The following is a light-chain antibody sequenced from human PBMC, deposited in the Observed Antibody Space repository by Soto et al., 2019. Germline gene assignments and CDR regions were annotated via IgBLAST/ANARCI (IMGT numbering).Light chain of an antibody. CDR2: DAS. J-gene: IGKJ5*01. CDR3: QQYDNLPIT. V-gene: IGKV1-33*01. CDR1: QDISNY. Sequence: DIQMTQSPSSLSASVGDRVTITCQASQDISNYLNWYQQKPGKAPKLLIYDASNSETGVPSRISGSGSGTDVTYTISSLQPEDISTHYCQQYDNLPITFGQGTRLEIK.